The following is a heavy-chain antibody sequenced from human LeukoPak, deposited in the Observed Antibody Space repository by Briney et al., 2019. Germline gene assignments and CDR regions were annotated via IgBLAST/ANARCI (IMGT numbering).Heavy chain of an antibody. Sequence: GGSLRLSCAASGFTFSSYSMNWVRQAPGKGLEWVSSISSSSSYIYYADSVKGRFTISRDNAKNTLYLQMNSLRAEDTAVYYCARESFGGSYYKLPFDYWGQGTLVTVSS. D-gene: IGHD1-26*01. CDR1: GFTFSSYS. CDR2: ISSSSSYI. V-gene: IGHV3-21*01. J-gene: IGHJ4*02. CDR3: ARESFGGSYYKLPFDY.